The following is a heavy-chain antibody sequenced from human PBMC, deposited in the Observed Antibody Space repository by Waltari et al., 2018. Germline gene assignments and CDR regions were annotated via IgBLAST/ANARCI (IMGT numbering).Heavy chain of an antibody. Sequence: QVQLVQSGAEVKKPGASVKVSCKASGYTFTGYYMHWVRQAPGQGLEWVGWINPNSGGTNYAQKFQGRVTMTRDTSISTAYMELSRLRSDDTAVYYCARDGDSSSYGGNFDYWGQGTLVTVSS. D-gene: IGHD6-6*01. CDR1: GYTFTGYY. CDR2: INPNSGGT. CDR3: ARDGDSSSYGGNFDY. J-gene: IGHJ4*02. V-gene: IGHV1-2*02.